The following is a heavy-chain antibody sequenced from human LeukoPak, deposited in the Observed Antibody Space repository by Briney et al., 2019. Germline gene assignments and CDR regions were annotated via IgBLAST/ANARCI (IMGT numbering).Heavy chain of an antibody. CDR3: ARDLARQLVSNHYFDY. Sequence: GGSLRLSCAASGFTFSSYGMHWVRQAPGKGLEWVAFIRYDGSNKYYADSVKGRFTISRDNSKNTLYLQMNSLRAEDTALYYCARDLARQLVSNHYFDYWGQGTLVTVSA. D-gene: IGHD6-6*01. J-gene: IGHJ4*02. CDR2: IRYDGSNK. CDR1: GFTFSSYG. V-gene: IGHV3-30*02.